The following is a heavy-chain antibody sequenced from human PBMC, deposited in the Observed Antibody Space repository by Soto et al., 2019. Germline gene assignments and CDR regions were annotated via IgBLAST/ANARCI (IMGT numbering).Heavy chain of an antibody. CDR3: GRLEGLATISYYFDY. J-gene: IGHJ4*02. Sequence: QLQLQESGPGLVKPSETLSLTCTVSGGSVSSSSYYWGWFRQPPGKGLEWIGSVYYSGSTYYNPSLEIRVTISVDKSKNQFSLKLMSLSAADTAVYYCGRLEGLATISYYFDYWGQGALVTVSS. D-gene: IGHD3-9*01. CDR1: GGSVSSSSYY. CDR2: VYYSGST. V-gene: IGHV4-39*01.